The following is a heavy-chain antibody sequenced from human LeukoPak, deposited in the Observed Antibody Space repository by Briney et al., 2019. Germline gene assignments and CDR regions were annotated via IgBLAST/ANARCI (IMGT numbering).Heavy chain of an antibody. D-gene: IGHD3-10*01. Sequence: SETLSLTCAVYVGSFSGYYWSWIRQPPGKGLEWIGDINHSGSTNYNPSLKSRVTISVDASKNQFSLKLSSVTAADTAVYYCARGLKIRKTYYYGSGSSFDYWGQGTLVTVSS. CDR2: INHSGST. J-gene: IGHJ4*02. CDR3: ARGLKIRKTYYYGSGSSFDY. V-gene: IGHV4-34*01. CDR1: VGSFSGYY.